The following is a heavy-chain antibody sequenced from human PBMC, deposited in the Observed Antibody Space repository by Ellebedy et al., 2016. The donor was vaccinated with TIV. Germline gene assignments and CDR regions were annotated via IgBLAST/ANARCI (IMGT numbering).Heavy chain of an antibody. Sequence: GESLKISCEASRFTFSTYSMNWVRQAPGKGLEWVSYVSGSGKTTYYTDSVKGGFTISRDNAKNSLYLHMNSLRAEDTAMYYCARVRSVYHYMDVWGKGTMVTVSS. J-gene: IGHJ6*03. D-gene: IGHD2-8*01. CDR3: ARVRSVYHYMDV. V-gene: IGHV3-48*04. CDR1: RFTFSTYS. CDR2: VSGSGKTT.